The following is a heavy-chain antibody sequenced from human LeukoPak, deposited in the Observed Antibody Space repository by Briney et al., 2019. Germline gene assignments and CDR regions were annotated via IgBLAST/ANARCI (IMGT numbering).Heavy chain of an antibody. CDR2: IDPSDSYT. CDR1: GYSFTSYW. V-gene: IGHV5-10-1*01. D-gene: IGHD5-12*01. Sequence: GESLRISCKGSGYSFTSYWISWVRQMPGEGLEWMGRIDPSDSYTNYSPSFQGHVTISADKSISTAYLQWSSLKASDTAMYYCATSDIVATSFGDWGQGTLVTVSS. J-gene: IGHJ4*02. CDR3: ATSDIVATSFGD.